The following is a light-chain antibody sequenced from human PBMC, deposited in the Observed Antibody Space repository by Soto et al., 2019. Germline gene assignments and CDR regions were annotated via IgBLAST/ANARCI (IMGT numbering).Light chain of an antibody. J-gene: IGLJ3*02. V-gene: IGLV1-40*01. CDR3: QSYDNSLSGAWL. CDR2: ANN. Sequence: QSVLTQPPSVSGAPGQGITISCTGTRSNLGAGYDVHWYQQLPGAAPKLLIYANNKRPSGVLDRFSGSKSGTSASLAITGLQAEDEADYYCQSYDNSLSGAWLFGGGTKVTVL. CDR1: RSNLGAGYD.